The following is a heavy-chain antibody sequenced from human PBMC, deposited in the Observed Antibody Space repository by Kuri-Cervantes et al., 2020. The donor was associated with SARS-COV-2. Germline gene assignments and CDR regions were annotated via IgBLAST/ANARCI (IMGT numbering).Heavy chain of an antibody. J-gene: IGHJ5*02. CDR1: GGSIGSSSYY. Sequence: SETLSLTCTVSGGSIGSSSYYWGWIRQPPGKGLEWIGSIYYSGSTSYNPSLKSRVTISVDTSKNQFSLKLSSVTAADTAVYYCARHVPDWLLNWFDPWGQGTLVTVSS. V-gene: IGHV4-39*01. CDR2: IYYSGST. D-gene: IGHD3-9*01. CDR3: ARHVPDWLLNWFDP.